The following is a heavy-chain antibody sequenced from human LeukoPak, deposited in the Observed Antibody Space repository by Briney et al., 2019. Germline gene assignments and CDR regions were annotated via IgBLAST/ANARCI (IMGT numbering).Heavy chain of an antibody. V-gene: IGHV3-21*01. CDR2: ISSYSSYI. CDR3: TGDPSGYYQTADNWFDP. CDR1: GFTFSSYG. J-gene: IGHJ5*02. Sequence: KAGGSLRLSCAASGFTFSSYGMHWVRQAPGKGLEWVSSISSYSSYIYYADSVKGRFTISRDNANNSLFLQMNSLRAEDTAVYYCTGDPSGYYQTADNWFDPWGQGILVTVSS. D-gene: IGHD3-22*01.